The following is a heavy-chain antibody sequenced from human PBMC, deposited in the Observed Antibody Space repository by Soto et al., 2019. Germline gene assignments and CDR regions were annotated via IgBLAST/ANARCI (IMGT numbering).Heavy chain of an antibody. Sequence: GSLRLSCAASGFTFSSFSVNWVRQAPGKGLEWVSYISSSSSLKWYADSVKGRFTISRDNAENSLYLQMNSLGDEDTAVYYCARDTQFSFDVWGQGTLVTVSS. CDR3: ARDTQFSFDV. CDR1: GFTFSSFS. J-gene: IGHJ4*02. CDR2: ISSSSSLK. V-gene: IGHV3-48*02.